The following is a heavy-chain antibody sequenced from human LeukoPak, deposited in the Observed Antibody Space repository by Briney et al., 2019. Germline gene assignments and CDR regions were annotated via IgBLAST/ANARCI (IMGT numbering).Heavy chain of an antibody. CDR1: GFTFSSYA. J-gene: IGHJ6*02. CDR3: ARVRYGELDV. V-gene: IGHV3-23*01. CDR2: MSGSGGST. D-gene: IGHD4-17*01. Sequence: PGGSLRLSCVASGFTFSSYAMSWVRQAPGKGLEWVSSMSGSGGSTYYADSVKGRFTISRDDSKNTLYLQMNSLRAEDTAVYYCARVRYGELDVWGQGTTVTVSS.